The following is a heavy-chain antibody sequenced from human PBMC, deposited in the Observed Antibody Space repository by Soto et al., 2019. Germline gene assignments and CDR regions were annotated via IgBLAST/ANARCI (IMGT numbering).Heavy chain of an antibody. CDR2: IDPSKSST. D-gene: IGHD6-19*01. V-gene: IGHV5-10-1*01. J-gene: IGHJ5*02. Sequence: PGESLKISCKGSGYRFTTYWINWVRQIPGKGLEWMGRIDPSKSSTKYSPSFQGHVTMSADRSISTAYLQWSALQASDTAIYYCARGSVTSGWDPWGPGTLVTVSS. CDR1: GYRFTTYW. CDR3: ARGSVTSGWDP.